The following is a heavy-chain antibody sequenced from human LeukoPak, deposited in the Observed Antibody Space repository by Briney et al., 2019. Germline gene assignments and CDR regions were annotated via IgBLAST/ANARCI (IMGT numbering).Heavy chain of an antibody. D-gene: IGHD3-16*01. J-gene: IGHJ5*02. Sequence: GGSLRLSCATSGFTFSRYWMTWVRQAPGKGLEWVANIKEDGSEKNYVDSMKGRFTISRDNAKNSLYLQMNSLRAEDTAVYYCARGWARGNWFDPWGQGALVTVSS. CDR3: ARGWARGNWFDP. V-gene: IGHV3-7*01. CDR1: GFTFSRYW. CDR2: IKEDGSEK.